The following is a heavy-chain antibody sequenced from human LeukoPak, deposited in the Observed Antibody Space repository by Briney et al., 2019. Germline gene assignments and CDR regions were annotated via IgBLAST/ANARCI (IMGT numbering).Heavy chain of an antibody. J-gene: IGHJ4*02. D-gene: IGHD2-15*01. CDR2: IYYSGSP. V-gene: IGHV4-31*03. CDR1: GGSISRGGYY. CDR3: ASRYCSGGSCYSGLGY. Sequence: SETLSLTCTVSGGSISRGGYYCSSIRQHPGKGLERIGYIYYSGSPYYNPSLKSRVIISVDTSKNQFSLELSSVTAADTAVYYCASRYCSGGSCYSGLGYWGQGTLVSVSS.